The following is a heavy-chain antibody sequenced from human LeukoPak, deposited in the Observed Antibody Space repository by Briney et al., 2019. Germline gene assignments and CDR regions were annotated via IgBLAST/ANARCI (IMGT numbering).Heavy chain of an antibody. J-gene: IGHJ4*02. V-gene: IGHV3-7*03. CDR1: GFPFSSYW. Sequence: GGSLRLSCVASGFPFSSYWMTWVRQAPGKGLEWVANIKQDGSKKSYVDSVKGRFTISRDNAKNSLYLQMNSLRSEDTAVYYCAADDSSSSLDYWGQGTLVTVSS. CDR2: IKQDGSKK. CDR3: AADDSSSSLDY. D-gene: IGHD6-6*01.